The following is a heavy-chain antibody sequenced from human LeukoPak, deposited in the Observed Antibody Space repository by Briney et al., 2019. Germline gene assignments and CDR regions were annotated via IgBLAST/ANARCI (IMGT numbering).Heavy chain of an antibody. CDR3: ARVPSGAAGIYFDY. CDR2: INHSGST. Sequence: SETLSLTCAVYGGSFSGYYWSWIRQPPGKGLEWIGEINHSGSTNYNPSLKSRVTISVDTSKNQFSLKLSSVTAADTAVYYCARVPSGAAGIYFDYWGQGTLVTVSS. CDR1: GGSFSGYY. V-gene: IGHV4-34*09. D-gene: IGHD6-13*01. J-gene: IGHJ4*02.